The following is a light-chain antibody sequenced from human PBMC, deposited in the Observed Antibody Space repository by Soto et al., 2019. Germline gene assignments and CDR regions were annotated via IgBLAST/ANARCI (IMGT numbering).Light chain of an antibody. CDR2: LGS. Sequence: DIVMTQSPLSLPVTPGEPAPISCRSSQSLLHSNGYTYLNWYLQKPGQSPQLLIYLGSNRASGVPDRFSGGGSGTDFTLKISRVEAEDVGVYYCMQALQTPLTFGGGTKVEIK. CDR3: MQALQTPLT. V-gene: IGKV2-28*01. CDR1: QSLLHSNGYTY. J-gene: IGKJ4*01.